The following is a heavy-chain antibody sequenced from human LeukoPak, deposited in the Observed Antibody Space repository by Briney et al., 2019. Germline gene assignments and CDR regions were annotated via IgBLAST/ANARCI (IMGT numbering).Heavy chain of an antibody. Sequence: TSETLSLTCAVYGGSFSGYYWSWIRQPPGKGLEWIGEINHSGSTNYNPSLKSRVTISVDTSKNQFSLKLSSVTAADTAVYYCARRDILTGYYIGWFDPWGQGTLVTVSS. CDR1: GGSFSGYY. D-gene: IGHD3-9*01. CDR2: INHSGST. V-gene: IGHV4-34*01. J-gene: IGHJ5*02. CDR3: ARRDILTGYYIGWFDP.